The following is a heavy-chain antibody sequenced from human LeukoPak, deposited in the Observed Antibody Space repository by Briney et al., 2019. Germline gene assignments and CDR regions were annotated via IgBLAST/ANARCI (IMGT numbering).Heavy chain of an antibody. Sequence: GGSLRLSCAASGFTLSNYNMNWVRQAPGKGLEWVSSISSSSSYIYYADSVKGRFTISRDNAKNSLYLQMNSLRAEDMALYYCAKSRGYDLKYYFDYWGQGTLVTVSS. CDR3: AKSRGYDLKYYFDY. CDR2: ISSSSSYI. CDR1: GFTLSNYN. V-gene: IGHV3-21*04. D-gene: IGHD5-12*01. J-gene: IGHJ4*02.